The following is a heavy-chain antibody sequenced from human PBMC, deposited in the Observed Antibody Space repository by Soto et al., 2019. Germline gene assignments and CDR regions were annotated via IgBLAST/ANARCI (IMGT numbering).Heavy chain of an antibody. D-gene: IGHD3-16*01. CDR2: IKVGSSRI. CDR3: VRSPKIGVRGAF. J-gene: IGHJ1*01. CDR1: GFSFSAYN. V-gene: IGHV3-21*01. Sequence: GGSLRLSCIGSGFSFSAYNMNWVRQALGKGLEWVSSIKVGSSRIYQPDSMKGRFTISRDDARNSVYLQINSLRAEDTALYFCVRSPKIGVRGAFWGRGTQVTVSS.